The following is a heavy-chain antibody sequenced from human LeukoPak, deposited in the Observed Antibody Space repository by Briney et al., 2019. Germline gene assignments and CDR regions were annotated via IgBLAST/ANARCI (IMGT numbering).Heavy chain of an antibody. CDR2: INPNSGGT. D-gene: IGHD2-15*01. CDR3: ASGVVVVVAANYYYGMDV. V-gene: IGHV1-2*02. CDR1: GYTFTGYY. J-gene: IGHJ6*02. Sequence: ASVKVSCKASGYTFTGYYMHWVRQAPGQGLEWMGWINPNSGGTNYAQKFQGRVTMTRDTSISTAYMELSRLRSDDTAVYYCASGVVVVVAANYYYGMDVWGQGTTVTVSS.